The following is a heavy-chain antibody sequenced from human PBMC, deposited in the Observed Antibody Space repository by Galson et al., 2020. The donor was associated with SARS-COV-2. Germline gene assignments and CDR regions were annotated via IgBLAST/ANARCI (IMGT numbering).Heavy chain of an antibody. CDR2: IYYSGST. Sequence: SETLSLTCTVSGGSISSYYWSWIRQPPGKGLGWVGYIYYSGSTNYNPSLKSRVTITVDTSKNQFSLKLSSVTAADTAVYYCASHLLPGDIDYWGQGTLVTVSS. V-gene: IGHV4-59*08. D-gene: IGHD7-27*01. CDR3: ASHLLPGDIDY. CDR1: GGSISSYY. J-gene: IGHJ4*02.